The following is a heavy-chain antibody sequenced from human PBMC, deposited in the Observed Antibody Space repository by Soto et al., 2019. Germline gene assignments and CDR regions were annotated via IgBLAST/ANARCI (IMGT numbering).Heavy chain of an antibody. CDR2: ISDSGDTT. CDR3: AKVPAPYRYYFDY. CDR1: GFTFSTYV. J-gene: IGHJ4*02. Sequence: GGSLRLSCGASGFTFSTYVMAWVRQAPGKGLEWVSMISDSGDTTYYADSVKGRFTISRDNSKNTVYLQMTSLTADDTGIYFCAKVPAPYRYYFDYWGQGTLVTVSS. D-gene: IGHD3-16*02. V-gene: IGHV3-23*01.